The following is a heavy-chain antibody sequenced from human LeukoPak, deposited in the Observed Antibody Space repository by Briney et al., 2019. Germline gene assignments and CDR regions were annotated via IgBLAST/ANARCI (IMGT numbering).Heavy chain of an antibody. D-gene: IGHD5-12*01. V-gene: IGHV3-23*01. CDR3: AKAKIVATINYFFDY. J-gene: IGHJ4*02. CDR2: ISGSGGST. CDR1: GFNFRNYA. Sequence: GGSLRLSCATSGFNFRNYAMSWVRQAPGMGLEWVSAISGSGGSTYNADSVKGRFTISRDNSKNTLYLQMNSLRAEDTAVYYCAKAKIVATINYFFDYWGQGTLVTVSS.